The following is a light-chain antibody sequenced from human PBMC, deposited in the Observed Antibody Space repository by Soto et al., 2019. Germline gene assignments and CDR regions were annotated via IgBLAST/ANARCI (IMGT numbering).Light chain of an antibody. J-gene: IGKJ1*01. V-gene: IGKV1-5*01. CDR3: QHYNSSPWT. Sequence: DIQMTQSPSTLSASVGDRVTITCRASQSISNWLAWYQQKPGKAPNLLIYDASSLESGVPSRFSGSGSETEFTLTISSLQPDDFATYYCQHYNSSPWTFGQGTKVDIK. CDR2: DAS. CDR1: QSISNW.